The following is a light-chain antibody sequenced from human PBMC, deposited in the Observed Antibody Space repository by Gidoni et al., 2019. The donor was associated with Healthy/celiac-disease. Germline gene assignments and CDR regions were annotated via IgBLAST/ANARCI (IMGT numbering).Light chain of an antibody. Sequence: QSALTQPASVSGSPGQSITISCTGTSSDVGGYNYVSWYQQHPGKAPKLMIYEVSNRPSGVSNRFSGSNSGHTASLTISGLQAEDEADYYCSSYTSSSTLVVFGGGTKLTVL. J-gene: IGLJ2*01. CDR1: SSDVGGYNY. CDR2: EVS. CDR3: SSYTSSSTLVV. V-gene: IGLV2-14*01.